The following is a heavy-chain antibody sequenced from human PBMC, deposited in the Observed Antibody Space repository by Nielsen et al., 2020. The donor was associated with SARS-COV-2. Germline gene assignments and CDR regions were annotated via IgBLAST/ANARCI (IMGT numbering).Heavy chain of an antibody. J-gene: IGHJ4*02. CDR3: ATGESNYYGSGSYSFDY. Sequence: GGSLRLSCAASGFTFSSYAMSWVRQAPGKGLEWVSAISSSSSYIYYADSVKGRFTISRDNAKNSLYLQMNSLRAEDTAVYYCATGESNYYGSGSYSFDYWGQGTLVTVSS. D-gene: IGHD3-10*01. CDR1: GFTFSSYA. V-gene: IGHV3-21*01. CDR2: ISSSSSYI.